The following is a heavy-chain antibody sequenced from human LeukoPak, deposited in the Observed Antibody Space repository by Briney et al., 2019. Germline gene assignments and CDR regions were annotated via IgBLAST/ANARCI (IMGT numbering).Heavy chain of an antibody. CDR3: ARDRKAGGVGEFDP. Sequence: PGGSLRLSCAASGFTFSSYAMHWVRQAPGKGLEWVAVISNDGSNKYYGDSVKGRFTISRDNPKNTLYLQMNSLRVEDTAVYYCARDRKAGGVGEFDPWGQGTLVTVSS. V-gene: IGHV3-30*04. CDR1: GFTFSSYA. J-gene: IGHJ5*02. CDR2: ISNDGSNK. D-gene: IGHD1-26*01.